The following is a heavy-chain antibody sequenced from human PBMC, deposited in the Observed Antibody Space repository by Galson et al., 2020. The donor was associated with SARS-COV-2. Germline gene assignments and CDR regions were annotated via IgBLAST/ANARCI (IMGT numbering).Heavy chain of an antibody. CDR2: IFHSGYT. J-gene: IGHJ6*03. CDR1: GGSISSSDW. CDR3: SRIIVTAYYHYNKDL. D-gene: IGHD2-21*02. V-gene: IGHV4-4*02. Sequence: SETLSLTCAVSGGSISSSDWWGWVRQPPGKGLEWIGEIFHSGYTNYNPSLKSRVTMSVDTSKNQFSLKLSSVTAADTALYYCSRIIVTAYYHYNKDLWGKGTQFTDSS.